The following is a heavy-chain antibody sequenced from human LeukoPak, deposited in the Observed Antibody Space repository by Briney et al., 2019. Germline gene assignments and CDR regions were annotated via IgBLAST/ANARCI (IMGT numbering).Heavy chain of an antibody. D-gene: IGHD2-2*01. CDR1: GFTFSSYA. CDR2: ISGSGGST. V-gene: IGHV3-23*01. J-gene: IGHJ4*02. Sequence: PRGSLRLSCAASGFTFSSYAMSWVRQAPGKGLEWVSAISGSGGSTYYADSVKGRFTISRDNSKNTLYLQMNSLRAEDTAVYYCAKGPGPAAMAGARDDWGQGTLVTVSS. CDR3: AKGPGPAAMAGARDD.